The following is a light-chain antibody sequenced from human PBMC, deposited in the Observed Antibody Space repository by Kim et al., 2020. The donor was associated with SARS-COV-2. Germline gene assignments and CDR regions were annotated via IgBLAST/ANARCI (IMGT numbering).Light chain of an antibody. CDR3: QQANSFPQT. V-gene: IGKV1-12*01. J-gene: IGKJ1*01. Sequence: ESARDRVTITWRESQGISTWLAWYQQKPGKAPTLLIYGASSLQSGVPSRFSGSGSGTDFTLSSSSLQPEDFATYYWQQANSFPQTFGQGTKVDIK. CDR2: GAS. CDR1: QGISTW.